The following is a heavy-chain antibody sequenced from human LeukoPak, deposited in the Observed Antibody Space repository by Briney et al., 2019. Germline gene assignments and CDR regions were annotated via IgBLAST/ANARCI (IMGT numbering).Heavy chain of an antibody. CDR2: IYYSGST. CDR3: ARDLNSYGPDDAFDT. J-gene: IGHJ3*02. Sequence: SETLSLTCTVSGGSISSYYWSWIRQPPGKGLEWIGYIYYSGSTNYNPSLKSRVTISVDTSKNQFSLKLTSVTAADTAVYYCARDLNSYGPDDAFDTWGQGTMVTVSS. V-gene: IGHV4-59*12. D-gene: IGHD5-18*01. CDR1: GGSISSYY.